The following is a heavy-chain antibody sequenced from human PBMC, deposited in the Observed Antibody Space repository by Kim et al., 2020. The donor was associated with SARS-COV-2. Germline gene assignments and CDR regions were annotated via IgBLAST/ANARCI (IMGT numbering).Heavy chain of an antibody. V-gene: IGHV5-51*01. CDR1: GYSFSTHW. D-gene: IGHD4-17*01. Sequence: GESLKISCRGSGYSFSTHWIGWVRQLPGKGLEYVGIIYPGDSDTKYTPSFRGRVTISADNSISTTYLQWTSLTASDTAIYYCTRQGREHSYGDYGTTYWGQGTLVAVSS. CDR2: IYPGDSDT. CDR3: TRQGREHSYGDYGTTY. J-gene: IGHJ4*02.